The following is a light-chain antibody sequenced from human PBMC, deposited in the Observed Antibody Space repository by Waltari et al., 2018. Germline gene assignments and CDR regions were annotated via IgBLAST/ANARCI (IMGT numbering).Light chain of an antibody. Sequence: EIVVTQSPATLPVSPGERATLSCRASHNVRNKLAWYQQKLGQAPRLLIYGASIRTTDFPTRFSGSGSETEFALTITNVQPEDFAIYYCQQYHEWPPLAFGQGTRLEI. CDR2: GAS. V-gene: IGKV3-15*01. CDR3: QQYHEWPPLA. J-gene: IGKJ5*01. CDR1: HNVRNK.